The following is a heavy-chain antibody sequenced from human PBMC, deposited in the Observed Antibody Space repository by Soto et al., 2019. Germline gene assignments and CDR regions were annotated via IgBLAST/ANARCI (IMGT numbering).Heavy chain of an antibody. V-gene: IGHV1-46*01. CDR2: INPSGGST. J-gene: IGHJ4*02. CDR1: GYTFTRYY. Sequence: QVQLVQSGAEVKKPGASVKVSCKASGYTFTRYYMHWVRQAPGQGLEWMGIINPSGGSTSYAQKFQGRVTVTRDTSTSIVYMELSSLRSEDTAVYYCARDRVEVPAALYYFDYWGQGTLVTVSS. D-gene: IGHD2-2*01. CDR3: ARDRVEVPAALYYFDY.